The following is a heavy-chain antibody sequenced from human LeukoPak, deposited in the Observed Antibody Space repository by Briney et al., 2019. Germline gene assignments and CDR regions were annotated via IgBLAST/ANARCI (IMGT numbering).Heavy chain of an antibody. CDR1: GYTFTSYD. D-gene: IGHD1-14*01. Sequence: GASVKVSCKASGYTFTSYDINWVRQATGQGLEWMGWMNPNSGNTGYAQKFQGRITITADKSTSTAYMELSSLRSEDTAVYYCARSRYGLADYWGQGPLVTVSS. CDR3: ARSRYGLADY. V-gene: IGHV1-8*03. J-gene: IGHJ4*02. CDR2: MNPNSGNT.